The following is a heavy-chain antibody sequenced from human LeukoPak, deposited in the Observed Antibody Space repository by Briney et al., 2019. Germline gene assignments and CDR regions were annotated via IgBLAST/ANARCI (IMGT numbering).Heavy chain of an antibody. CDR2: INRNGGIT. Sequence: GDSLRLSCAAYGFKFSNYWMHWVRQVPGKGLVWVSRINRNGGITTYADSVKGRFTISRDSAKNMLYLQLNSLRAEDTAVYYCISDSEGRSGGDYWGQGTLVTVSS. D-gene: IGHD3-10*01. V-gene: IGHV3-74*03. CDR1: GFKFSNYW. CDR3: ISDSEGRSGGDY. J-gene: IGHJ4*02.